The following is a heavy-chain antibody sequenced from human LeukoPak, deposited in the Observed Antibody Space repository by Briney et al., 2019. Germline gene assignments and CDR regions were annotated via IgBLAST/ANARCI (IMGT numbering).Heavy chain of an antibody. Sequence: GGSLRLSCAASGFTVSSNYMSWVRQAPGKGLEWVSVIYSGGSTYYADSVKGRFTTSRDNSKNTLYLQMNSLRAEDTAVYYCAKPGYSGYEDAFDIWGQGTMVTVSS. CDR1: GFTVSSNY. CDR2: IYSGGST. J-gene: IGHJ3*02. CDR3: AKPGYSGYEDAFDI. D-gene: IGHD5-12*01. V-gene: IGHV3-66*04.